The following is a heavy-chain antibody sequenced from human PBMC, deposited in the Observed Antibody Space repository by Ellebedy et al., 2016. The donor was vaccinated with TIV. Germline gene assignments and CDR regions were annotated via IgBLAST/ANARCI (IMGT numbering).Heavy chain of an antibody. CDR3: ASQRLAARPNYFDY. Sequence: SVKVSCXASGGTFSSYAISWVRQAPGQGLEWMGGIIPIFGTANYAQKFQGRVTITADESTSTAYMELSSLRSEDTAVYYCASQRLAARPNYFDYWGQGTLVTVSS. V-gene: IGHV1-69*13. D-gene: IGHD6-6*01. J-gene: IGHJ4*02. CDR2: IIPIFGTA. CDR1: GGTFSSYA.